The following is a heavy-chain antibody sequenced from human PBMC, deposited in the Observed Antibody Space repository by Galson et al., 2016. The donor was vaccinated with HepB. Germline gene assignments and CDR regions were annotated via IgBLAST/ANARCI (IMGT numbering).Heavy chain of an antibody. Sequence: SVKVSCKASGYTFTTYGVTWVRQAPGQGLEWMGWISGYKGQTKYAQAFQGRVSMSTDTSTNTAHMELRSLRSDDTAVYYCARDGRTVTAGIWGQGTIVTVSS. V-gene: IGHV1-18*01. J-gene: IGHJ3*02. D-gene: IGHD4-11*01. CDR3: ARDGRTVTAGI. CDR2: ISGYKGQT. CDR1: GYTFTTYG.